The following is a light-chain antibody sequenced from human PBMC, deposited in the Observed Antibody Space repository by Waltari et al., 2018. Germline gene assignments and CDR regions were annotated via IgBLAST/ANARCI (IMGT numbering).Light chain of an antibody. CDR2: SNN. CDR3: ATWDDSLNGL. J-gene: IGLJ2*01. Sequence: QSVLTQPPSVSGTPGQRVSISCSGSRPTLGSNSVNWYQQVPGTAPQLLIYSNNQRPSGVPDRFSGSKSGTSASLAISGLQSEDEADYYCATWDDSLNGLFGGGTKLTVL. V-gene: IGLV1-44*01. CDR1: RPTLGSNS.